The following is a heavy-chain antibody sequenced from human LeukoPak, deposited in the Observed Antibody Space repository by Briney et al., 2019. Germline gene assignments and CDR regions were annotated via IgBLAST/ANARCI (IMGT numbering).Heavy chain of an antibody. D-gene: IGHD6-19*01. V-gene: IGHV4-59*08. J-gene: IGHJ4*02. CDR3: ARLSGVAVAANFDY. CDR1: GGSISSYY. Sequence: PSETLSLTCTVSGGSISSYYWSWIRQPPGKGLEWIGYIYYSGSTNYNPSLKSRVTISVDTSKNQFSLKLSSVTAADTAVYYCARLSGVAVAANFDYWGQGTLVTVSS. CDR2: IYYSGST.